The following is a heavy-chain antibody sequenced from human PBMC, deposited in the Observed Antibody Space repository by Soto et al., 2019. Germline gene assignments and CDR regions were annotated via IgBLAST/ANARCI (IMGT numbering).Heavy chain of an antibody. J-gene: IGHJ4*02. Sequence: QVQLVQSGAEVKKPGASVKVSCKASGYTFTSYAMHWVRQAPGQRLEWMGWINAGNGNTKYSQKFQGRVTITRDTPASTAYMEQSSLRSEDTAVYYCARDGSSGWFPLDYWGQGTLVTVSS. D-gene: IGHD6-19*01. CDR3: ARDGSSGWFPLDY. CDR1: GYTFTSYA. V-gene: IGHV1-3*01. CDR2: INAGNGNT.